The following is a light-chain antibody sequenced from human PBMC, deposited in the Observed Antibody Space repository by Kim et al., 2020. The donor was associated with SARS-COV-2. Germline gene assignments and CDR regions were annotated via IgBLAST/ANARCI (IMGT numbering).Light chain of an antibody. CDR1: SGHSSYI. CDR3: ETWDSKV. CDR2: LEGSGSY. V-gene: IGLV4-60*03. Sequence: QLVLTQSSSASASLGSSVKLTCTLSSGHSSYIIAWHQQQPGKAPRYLMKLEGSGSYNKGSGVPDRFSGSSSGADRYLTISNLQSEDEADYYCETWDSKVFGGGTQLTVL. J-gene: IGLJ3*02.